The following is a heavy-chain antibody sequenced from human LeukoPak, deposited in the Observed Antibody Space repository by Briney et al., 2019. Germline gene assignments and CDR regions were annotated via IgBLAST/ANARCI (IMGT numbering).Heavy chain of an antibody. D-gene: IGHD6-6*01. CDR1: GFTFSSYE. J-gene: IGHJ4*02. V-gene: IGHV3-48*03. Sequence: GGSLRLSCGASGFTFSSYEMNWVRQAPGKGLEWVSYISSGGSTKYYADSVKGRFTISRDNSKNTLYLQMNSLRAEDTAVYYCARYMGYSSSYDYWGQGTLVTVSS. CDR2: ISSGGSTK. CDR3: ARYMGYSSSYDY.